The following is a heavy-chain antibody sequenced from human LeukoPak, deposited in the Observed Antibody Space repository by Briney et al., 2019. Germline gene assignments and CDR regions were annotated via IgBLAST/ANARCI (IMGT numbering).Heavy chain of an antibody. CDR2: IYGDNAT. CDR3: ARINRGNYFLDY. J-gene: IGHJ4*02. V-gene: IGHV3-53*01. CDR1: GFIVSSNY. D-gene: IGHD1-26*01. Sequence: GSLRLSCAAPGFIVSSNYMTWVRQAPGKGLEWVSLIYGDNATYYADSVKGRFTISRDSSKNTLFVQMTSLRVEDTAVYYCARINRGNYFLDYWGQGTLVTVSS.